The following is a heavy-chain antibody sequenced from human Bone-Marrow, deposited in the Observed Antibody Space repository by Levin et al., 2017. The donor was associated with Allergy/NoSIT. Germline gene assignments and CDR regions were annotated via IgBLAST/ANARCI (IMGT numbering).Heavy chain of an antibody. V-gene: IGHV3-30*04. J-gene: IGHJ6*02. Sequence: SCIASGFDFSNFALHWVRQAPGKGLEWLSAISYDGSSQSYIESVKGRFTISRDNSKNIIYLQMNNLSPDDTAVYYCARDTLVRGMYSGMDVWGQGTTVTVSS. CDR1: GFDFSNFA. CDR3: ARDTLVRGMYSGMDV. CDR2: ISYDGSSQ.